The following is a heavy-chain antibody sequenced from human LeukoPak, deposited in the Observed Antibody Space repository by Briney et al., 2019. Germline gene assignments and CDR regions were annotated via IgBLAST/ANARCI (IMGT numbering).Heavy chain of an antibody. CDR1: GGTFSSYA. J-gene: IGHJ4*02. V-gene: IGHV1-69*04. CDR3: AREVIPCSGDCYSFDY. D-gene: IGHD2-21*02. Sequence: SVKVSCKTSGGTFSSYAISWVRQAPGQGLEWMGRIIPMLGIANYAQKLQGRVTITADKSTSTAYMELSSLRSEDTAVYYCAREVIPCSGDCYSFDYWGEGTLVTVSS. CDR2: IIPMLGIA.